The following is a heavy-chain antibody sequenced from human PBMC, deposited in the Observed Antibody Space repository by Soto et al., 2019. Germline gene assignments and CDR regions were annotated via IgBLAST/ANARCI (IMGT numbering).Heavy chain of an antibody. J-gene: IGHJ4*02. CDR1: GGSISSGGYY. Sequence: QVQLQESGPGLVKPSQTLSLTCTVSGGSISSGGYYWSWIRQNPGKDLEWIGYICYGGSTYYNPSLKSRVTLSVETSMILCSLMLSSVPAADTAVYYCAWSGYSYGPNPLLYWGQGTLVTVSS. CDR2: ICYGGST. CDR3: AWSGYSYGPNPLLY. D-gene: IGHD5-18*01. V-gene: IGHV4-31*03.